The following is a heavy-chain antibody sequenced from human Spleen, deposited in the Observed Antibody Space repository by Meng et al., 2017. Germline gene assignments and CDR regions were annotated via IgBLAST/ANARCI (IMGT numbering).Heavy chain of an antibody. CDR2: IYQNGSA. J-gene: IGHJ1*01. D-gene: IGHD3-16*01. V-gene: IGHV4-4*02. Sequence: HVQLQESGPGLGKPSRSLSLTCACAGGSISRNTWWSWVHQAPGKGLEWIGEIYQNGSANDNPSLKSRVTISVDKSKTQLSLKVYSVTAADTAVYDCARDNDEHTYAYSYFHHWGRGTLVTVSS. CDR1: GGSISRNTW. CDR3: ARDNDEHTYAYSYFHH.